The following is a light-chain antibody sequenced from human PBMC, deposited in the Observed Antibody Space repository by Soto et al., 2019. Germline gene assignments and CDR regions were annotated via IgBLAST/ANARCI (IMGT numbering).Light chain of an antibody. CDR1: QSVSSY. V-gene: IGKV3-11*01. CDR2: DVS. J-gene: IGKJ5*01. CDR3: QQRSSWPIT. Sequence: EIVLTQSPATLSLSPGERATLSCRANQSVSSYLAWYQQKRGQAPRLLIYDVSDRATGIPARFSGSGSGTDFTLTISSLEPEDFAVYHCQQRSSWPITFGQGTRLEIK.